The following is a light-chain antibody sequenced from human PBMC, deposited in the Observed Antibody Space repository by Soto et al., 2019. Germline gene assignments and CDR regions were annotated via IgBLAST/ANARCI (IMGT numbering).Light chain of an antibody. V-gene: IGKV1-5*03. CDR2: KAS. CDR3: QQYSSYAT. CDR1: QTISSW. J-gene: IGKJ1*01. Sequence: DIQMTQSPSTLSASVGDRVTITSRASQTISSWLAWYQQKPGKAPKLLIYKASTLESGVPSRFSGSGSGTDFTLTVTSLQPEDFATYYCQQYSSYATFGQGTKVEI.